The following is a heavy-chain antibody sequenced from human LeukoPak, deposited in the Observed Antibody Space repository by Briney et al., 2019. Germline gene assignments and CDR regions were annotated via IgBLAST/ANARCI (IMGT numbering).Heavy chain of an antibody. CDR1: GYTFTSYY. V-gene: IGHV1-46*01. Sequence: ASVKVSCKASGYTFTSYYMHWVRQAPGQGLEWMGIINPSGGSTSYAQKFQGRVTITADKSTSTAYMELSSLRSEDTAVYYCASPPLAYSSSWYYFDYWGQGTLVTVSS. CDR3: ASPPLAYSSSWYYFDY. CDR2: INPSGGST. D-gene: IGHD6-13*01. J-gene: IGHJ4*02.